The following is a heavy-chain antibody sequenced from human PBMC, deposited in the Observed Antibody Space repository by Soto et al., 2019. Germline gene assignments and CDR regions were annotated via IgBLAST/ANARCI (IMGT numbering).Heavy chain of an antibody. CDR2: IYYSGST. V-gene: IGHV4-30-4*01. Sequence: SETLSLTCTVSGGSINSGDYYWSWIRQPPGKGLEWIGYIYYSGSTYYNPSLKSRVTISVDTSKDQFSLKLSSVTAADTAVYYCAREYSGYDYPFDYWGQGTLVTVSS. D-gene: IGHD5-12*01. CDR1: GGSINSGDYY. J-gene: IGHJ4*02. CDR3: AREYSGYDYPFDY.